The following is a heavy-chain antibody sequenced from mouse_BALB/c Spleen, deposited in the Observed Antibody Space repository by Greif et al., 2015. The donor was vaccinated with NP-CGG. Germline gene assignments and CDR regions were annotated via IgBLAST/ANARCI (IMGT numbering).Heavy chain of an antibody. CDR3: ARENYYFDY. J-gene: IGHJ2*01. Sequence: EVKVEESGGGLVQPGGSLRLSCATSGFTFTDYYMSWVRQPPGKALEWLGFIRNKANGYTTEYSASVKGRFTISRDNSQSILYLQMNTLRAEDSATYYCARENYYFDYWGQGTTLTVSS. CDR1: GFTFTDYY. CDR2: IRNKANGYTT. V-gene: IGHV7-3*02.